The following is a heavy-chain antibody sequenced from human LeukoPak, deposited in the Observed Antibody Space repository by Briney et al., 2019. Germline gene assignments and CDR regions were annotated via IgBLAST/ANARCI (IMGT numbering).Heavy chain of an antibody. CDR1: GGSFSGYY. V-gene: IGHV4-34*01. CDR2: INHSGST. CDR3: ARGWHSSSWFDY. D-gene: IGHD6-13*01. J-gene: IGHJ5*01. Sequence: SETLSLTCAVYGGSFSGYYWSWIRQPPGKGLEWIGEINHSGSTNYNPSLKSRVTISVDTSKNQFSLKLSSVTAADTAVYYCARGWHSSSWFDYWGQGTLVTVSS.